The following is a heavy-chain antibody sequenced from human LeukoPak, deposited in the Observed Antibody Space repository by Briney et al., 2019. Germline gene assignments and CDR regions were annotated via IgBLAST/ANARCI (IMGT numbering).Heavy chain of an antibody. CDR2: ISGSGGST. Sequence: GGSLRLSCAASGFTFSSYAMSWVRQAPGKGLEWVSAISGSGGSTYYADSVKGRFTISRDNSKNTLYLQMNSLKTEDTAVYYCTTDGYNWNDGDAFDIWGQGTMVTVSS. V-gene: IGHV3-23*01. CDR1: GFTFSSYA. CDR3: TTDGYNWNDGDAFDI. J-gene: IGHJ3*02. D-gene: IGHD1-1*01.